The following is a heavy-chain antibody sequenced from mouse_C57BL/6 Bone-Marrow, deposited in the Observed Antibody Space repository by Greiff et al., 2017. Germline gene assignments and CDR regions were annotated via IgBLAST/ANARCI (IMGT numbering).Heavy chain of an antibody. Sequence: EVQLQQSGAELVRPGASVKLSCTASGFNIKDDYMHWVKQRPEQGLEWIGWIDPENGDTEYASKFQGKATITAETSSNTAYLQLSSRTSEDTAVYYCIAWSYYRYYFDYWGQGTTLTVAS. CDR2: IDPENGDT. V-gene: IGHV14-4*01. J-gene: IGHJ2*01. D-gene: IGHD2-14*01. CDR1: GFNIKDDY. CDR3: IAWSYYRYYFDY.